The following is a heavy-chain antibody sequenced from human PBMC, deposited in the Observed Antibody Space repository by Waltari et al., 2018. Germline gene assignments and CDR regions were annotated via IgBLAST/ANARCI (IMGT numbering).Heavy chain of an antibody. J-gene: IGHJ3*02. CDR2: ISYDGSSQ. D-gene: IGHD2-21*02. CDR3: ARAVTGEDAFDM. Sequence: QEQMVESGGGVVQRGRPLSLSRSISGFLFSNSAMNWVRQDPGKGLEWVAVISYDGSSQYYADSVKGRFSVSRDSFKNTVYLHMNGLRTEDTAVYYCARAVTGEDAFDMWGQGTMVTVSS. CDR1: GFLFSNSA. V-gene: IGHV3-30-3*01.